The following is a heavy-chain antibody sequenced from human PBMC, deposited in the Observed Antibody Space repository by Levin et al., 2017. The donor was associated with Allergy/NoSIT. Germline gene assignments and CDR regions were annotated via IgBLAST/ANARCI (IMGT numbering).Heavy chain of an antibody. CDR1: GFTFSSYG. CDR2: ISYDGSNK. J-gene: IGHJ4*02. Sequence: GGSLRLSCAASGFTFSSYGMHWVRQAPGKGLEWVAVISYDGSNKYYADSVKGRFTISRDNSKNTLYLQMNSLRAEDTAVYYCAKDLGDYYLDYWGQGTLVTVSS. V-gene: IGHV3-30*18. CDR3: AKDLGDYYLDY. D-gene: IGHD2-21*02.